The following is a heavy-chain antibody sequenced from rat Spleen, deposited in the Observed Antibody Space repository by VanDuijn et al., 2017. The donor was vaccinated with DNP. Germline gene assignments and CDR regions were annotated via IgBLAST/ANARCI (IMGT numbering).Heavy chain of an antibody. J-gene: IGHJ4*01. D-gene: IGHD5-1*01. Sequence: EVQLVESGGGLVQPGRSLKLSCAASGFTFSNYGMHWIRQAPTKGLEWVASISPSGGSTYYRDSVKGRFTISRDNAKSTLYLQMDSLRSEDTATYYCATVELGARAMDAWGQGVTVTVSS. CDR3: ATVELGARAMDA. CDR2: ISPSGGST. CDR1: GFTFSNYG. V-gene: IGHV5-19*01.